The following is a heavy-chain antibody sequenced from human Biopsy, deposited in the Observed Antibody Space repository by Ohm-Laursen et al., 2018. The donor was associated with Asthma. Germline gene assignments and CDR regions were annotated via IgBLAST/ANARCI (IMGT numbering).Heavy chain of an antibody. Sequence: GTLSLTCPVSGGSIRNYYWSWIRPPPGQRLEFIGYIYTSGSTNYNPSLKSRVTISADTSMNQFSLKLSSVTAADTAVYYCAREVVSSGFYFDSWGQGTLVTVSS. CDR3: AREVVSSGFYFDS. CDR2: IYTSGST. V-gene: IGHV4-59*01. CDR1: GGSIRNYY. D-gene: IGHD3-22*01. J-gene: IGHJ4*02.